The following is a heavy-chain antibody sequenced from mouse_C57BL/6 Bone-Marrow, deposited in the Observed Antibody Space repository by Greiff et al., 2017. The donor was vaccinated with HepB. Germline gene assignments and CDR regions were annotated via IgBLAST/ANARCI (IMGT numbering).Heavy chain of an antibody. CDR1: GFSLTSYG. CDR2: IWRGGST. Sequence: VKLQESGPGLVQPSQSLSITCTVSGFSLTSYGVHWVRQSPGKGLEWLGVIWRGGSTDYNAAFMSRLSITKDNSKSQVFFKMNSLQADDTAIYYCAKNSPYYYGEAYYAMDYWGQGTSVTVSS. CDR3: AKNSPYYYGEAYYAMDY. J-gene: IGHJ4*01. V-gene: IGHV2-5*01. D-gene: IGHD1-1*01.